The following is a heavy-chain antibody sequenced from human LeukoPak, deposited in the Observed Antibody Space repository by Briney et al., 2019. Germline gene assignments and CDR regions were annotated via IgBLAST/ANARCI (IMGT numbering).Heavy chain of an antibody. CDR3: ARGRGAGYSYGRYYFDY. Sequence: PSQSLSLTCTVSGGSISSGGYYWSWIRQHPGKGLEWIGYIYYSGSTYYNPSLKSRVTISVDTSKNQFSLKLSSVTAADTAVYYCARGRGAGYSYGRYYFDYWGQGTLVTVSS. J-gene: IGHJ4*02. CDR2: IYYSGST. CDR1: GGSISSGGYY. D-gene: IGHD5-18*01. V-gene: IGHV4-31*03.